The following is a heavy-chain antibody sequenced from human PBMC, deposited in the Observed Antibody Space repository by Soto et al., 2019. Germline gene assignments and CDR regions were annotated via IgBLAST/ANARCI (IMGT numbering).Heavy chain of an antibody. V-gene: IGHV4-59*01. CDR2: FYYSGST. J-gene: IGHJ3*02. CDR3: ARYLTANEVFDI. CDR1: GGSISSYY. Sequence: QVQLQESGPGLVKPSETLSLTCTVSGGSISSYYWSWIRQPPGNGLEWIGYFYYSGSTKYNPSLKSRVTISVDTSKNQFSLKLSSVTAADTAVYYCARYLTANEVFDIWGQGTMVTVSS. D-gene: IGHD7-27*01.